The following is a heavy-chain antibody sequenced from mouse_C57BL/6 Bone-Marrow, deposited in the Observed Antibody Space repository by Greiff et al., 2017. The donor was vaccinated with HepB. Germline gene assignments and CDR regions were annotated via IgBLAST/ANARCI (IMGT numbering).Heavy chain of an antibody. Sequence: EVKLMESGGGLVQPGGSMKLSCAASGFTFSDAWMDWVRQSPEKGLEWVAEIRNKANNHATYYAESVKGRFTISRDDSKSSVYMQMNSLRAEDTGSYYCTRITYHRDYFDYWGQGTTLTVSS. CDR3: TRITYHRDYFDY. D-gene: IGHD1-1*01. CDR2: IRNKANNHAT. J-gene: IGHJ2*01. V-gene: IGHV6-6*01. CDR1: GFTFSDAW.